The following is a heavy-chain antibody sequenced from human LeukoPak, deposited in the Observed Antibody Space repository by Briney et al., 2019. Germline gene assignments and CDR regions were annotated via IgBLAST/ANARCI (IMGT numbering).Heavy chain of an antibody. J-gene: IGHJ5*02. V-gene: IGHV3-30*02. CDR3: TKEGFDP. CDR1: GFSFSDGYW. CDR2: IRSDGSNK. Sequence: GGSLRLSCAASGFSFSDGYWMHWVRQAPGKGLEWVAFIRSDGSNKYYADSVKGRFTISRDNSKNTLYLQMNSLRAEDTAVYYCTKEGFDPWGQGTLVTVSS.